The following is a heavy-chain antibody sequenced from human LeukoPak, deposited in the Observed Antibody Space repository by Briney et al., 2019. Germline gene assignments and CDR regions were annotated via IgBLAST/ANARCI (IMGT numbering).Heavy chain of an antibody. D-gene: IGHD6-13*01. CDR1: GFTFNNAW. J-gene: IGHJ5*02. CDR2: IKSKTDGGTT. Sequence: GGALRLSCAASGFTFNNAWMNWVRQAPGKGVEWVGRIKSKTDGGTTDYAAPVKDRFTISRDDSKNTLYLQMNSLRTEDTAVYYCTTVVAAAVNGWFDPWGQGTLVTVSS. CDR3: TTVVAAAVNGWFDP. V-gene: IGHV3-15*01.